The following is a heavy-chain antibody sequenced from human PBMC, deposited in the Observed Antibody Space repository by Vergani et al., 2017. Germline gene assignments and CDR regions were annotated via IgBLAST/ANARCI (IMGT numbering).Heavy chain of an antibody. J-gene: IGHJ4*02. CDR1: GGSISSSNW. V-gene: IGHV4-4*03. D-gene: IGHD3-10*01. CDR3: ARAGGSGIYPHGDFDY. Sequence: QVQLQESGPGQVKPPGTLSLTCAVSGGSISSSNWWSWVRQPPGKGLEWIGEIYHSGSTNYNPALKSRVTISVDKSKNPVPLKLSSVTAADTAVYYCARAGGSGIYPHGDFDYWGQGTLVTVSS. CDR2: IYHSGST.